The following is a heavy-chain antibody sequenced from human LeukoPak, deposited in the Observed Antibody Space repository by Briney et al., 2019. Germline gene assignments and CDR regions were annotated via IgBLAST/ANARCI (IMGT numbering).Heavy chain of an antibody. D-gene: IGHD3-16*01. V-gene: IGHV4-39*01. Sequence: SETLSLTCTVSGGSVSSGSYYWSWIRQSPGKGLEWIGNFHYGGSTYYSPSLKNRLTISVDTSKNQFSLRLSSVTAADTAVYYCARQVTFGYAYAYYFDYWGQGTLVTVSS. CDR2: FHYGGST. CDR3: ARQVTFGYAYAYYFDY. CDR1: GGSVSSGSYY. J-gene: IGHJ4*02.